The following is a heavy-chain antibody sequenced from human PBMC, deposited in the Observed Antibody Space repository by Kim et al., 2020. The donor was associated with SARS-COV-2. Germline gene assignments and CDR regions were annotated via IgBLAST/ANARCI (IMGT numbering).Heavy chain of an antibody. V-gene: IGHV1-3*01. J-gene: IGHJ3*02. CDR1: GYTFTSYA. Sequence: ASVKVSCKASGYTFTSYAMHWVRQAPGQRLEWMGWINAGNGNTKYSQKFQGRVTITRDTSASTAYMELSSLRSEDTAVYYCARPQWLVRGAFDIWGQGTMVTVSS. CDR2: INAGNGNT. CDR3: ARPQWLVRGAFDI. D-gene: IGHD6-19*01.